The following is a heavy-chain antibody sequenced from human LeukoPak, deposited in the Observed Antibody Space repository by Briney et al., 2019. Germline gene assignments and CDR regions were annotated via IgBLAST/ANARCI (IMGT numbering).Heavy chain of an antibody. CDR2: ISSSSSYI. D-gene: IGHD3-3*01. V-gene: IGHV3-21*01. CDR1: GFTFSSYS. J-gene: IGHJ6*02. CDR3: ARDLYDFWSGLSGEPLYYYGMDV. Sequence: GGSLRLSCAASGFTFSSYSMNWVRQAPGKGLEWVSSISSSSSYIYYADSVKGRFTISRDNAKNSLYLQMNSLRAEDTAVYYCARDLYDFWSGLSGEPLYYYGMDVWGQGTTVTVSS.